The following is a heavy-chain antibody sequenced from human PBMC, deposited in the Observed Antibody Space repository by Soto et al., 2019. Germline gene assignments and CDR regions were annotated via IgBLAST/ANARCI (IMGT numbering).Heavy chain of an antibody. V-gene: IGHV3-23*01. CDR3: AKAPFDLRFPAVDYYYYMDV. D-gene: IGHD3-3*01. J-gene: IGHJ6*03. CDR1: GFTFSSYA. Sequence: GGSLRLSCAASGFTFSSYAMSWVRQAPGKGLEWVSAISGSGGSTYYADSVKGRFTISRDNSKNTLYLQMNSLRAEDTAVYYCAKAPFDLRFPAVDYYYYMDVWGKGTTVTVSS. CDR2: ISGSGGST.